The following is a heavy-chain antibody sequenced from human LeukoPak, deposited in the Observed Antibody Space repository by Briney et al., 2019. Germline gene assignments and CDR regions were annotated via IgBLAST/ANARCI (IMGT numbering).Heavy chain of an antibody. Sequence: SETLSLTCTVSGGSISSSSYYWGWIRQPPGKGLEWIGSIYYSGSTYYNPSLKSRVTISVDTSKNQFSLKLSSVTAADTAVYYCARGRGGSSSLRNFDYWGQGTLVTVSS. CDR2: IYYSGST. D-gene: IGHD6-6*01. J-gene: IGHJ4*02. V-gene: IGHV4-39*07. CDR3: ARGRGGSSSLRNFDY. CDR1: GGSISSSSYY.